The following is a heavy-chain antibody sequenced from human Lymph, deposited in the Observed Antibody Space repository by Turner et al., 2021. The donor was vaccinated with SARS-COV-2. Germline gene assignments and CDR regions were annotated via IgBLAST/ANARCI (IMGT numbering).Heavy chain of an antibody. Sequence: QVQLVQSGAEVKKPGASVKVSCKASGYTFTRYYMHWVRQAPGQGLEWMGWINPNSGGTNYAQKFQGRVTMTRDTSISTAYMELSRLRSDDTAVYYCARDVERYNDFWSGYSGGYGLDVWGQGTTVTVSS. CDR2: INPNSGGT. J-gene: IGHJ6*02. CDR1: GYTFTRYY. CDR3: ARDVERYNDFWSGYSGGYGLDV. V-gene: IGHV1-2*02. D-gene: IGHD3-3*01.